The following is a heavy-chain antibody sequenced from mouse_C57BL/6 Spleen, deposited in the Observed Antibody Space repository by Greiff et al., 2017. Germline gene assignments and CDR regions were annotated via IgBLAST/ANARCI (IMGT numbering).Heavy chain of an antibody. CDR1: GFTFSSYA. V-gene: IGHV5-4*01. CDR2: ISDGGSYT. CDR3: ASIYDGYPYYFDY. D-gene: IGHD2-3*01. J-gene: IGHJ2*01. Sequence: EVQGVESGGGLVKPGGSLKLSCAASGFTFSSYAMSWVRQTPEKRLEWVATISDGGSYTYYPDNVKGRFTISRDNAKNNLYLQMSHLKSEDTAMYYCASIYDGYPYYFDYWGQGTTLTVSS.